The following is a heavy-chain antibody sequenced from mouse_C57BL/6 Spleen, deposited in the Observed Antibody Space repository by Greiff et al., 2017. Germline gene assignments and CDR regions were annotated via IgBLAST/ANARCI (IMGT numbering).Heavy chain of an antibody. Sequence: EVQLQESGPELVKPGASVKMSCKASGYTFTDYNMHWVKQSHGKSLEWIGYINPNNGGTSYNQKFKGKATLTVNKSSSTAYMELRSLTSEDSAVYYCARYYYGSSPYYYAMDYWGQGTSVTVSS. V-gene: IGHV1-22*01. J-gene: IGHJ4*01. CDR3: ARYYYGSSPYYYAMDY. CDR1: GYTFTDYN. CDR2: INPNNGGT. D-gene: IGHD1-1*01.